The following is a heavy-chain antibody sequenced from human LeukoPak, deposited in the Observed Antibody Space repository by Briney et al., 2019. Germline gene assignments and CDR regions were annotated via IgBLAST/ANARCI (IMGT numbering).Heavy chain of an antibody. Sequence: SETLSLTCAIYGGSSSGYYWSWIRQPPGKGLEWIGEINQSGSTNYDPSLKSRVTISIDTPKNQFSLKLRSVTAADTAVYYCARGFGSGSYFVYWGQGTLVTVSS. J-gene: IGHJ4*02. V-gene: IGHV4-34*01. CDR3: ARGFGSGSYFVY. D-gene: IGHD3-10*01. CDR1: GGSSSGYY. CDR2: INQSGST.